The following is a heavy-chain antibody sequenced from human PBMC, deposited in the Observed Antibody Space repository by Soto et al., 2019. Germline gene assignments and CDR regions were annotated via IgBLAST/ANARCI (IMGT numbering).Heavy chain of an antibody. Sequence: QLQLQESGPGLVKPSETLSLTCTVSGGSISSSSYYWGWIRQPPGKGLEWIGRIYYSGSTSYNPSLKSRVTISVDTSKNQFSLKRSSVTAAASAVYYCATLWGQDWGQGTLVTVSS. V-gene: IGHV4-39*01. J-gene: IGHJ4*02. CDR2: IYYSGST. CDR3: ATLWGQD. CDR1: GGSISSSSYY. D-gene: IGHD3-10*01.